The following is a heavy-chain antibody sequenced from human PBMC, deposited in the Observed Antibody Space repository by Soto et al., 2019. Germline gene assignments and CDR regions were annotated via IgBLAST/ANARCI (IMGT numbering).Heavy chain of an antibody. CDR2: IYSGGST. CDR1: GFTVSSNY. V-gene: IGHV3-53*01. CDR3: AREVGAPDFDY. Sequence: LRLSCAASGFTVSSNYMSWVRQAPGKGLEWVSVIYSGGSTYYADSVKGRFTISRDNSKNTLYLQMNSLRAEDTAVYYCAREVGAPDFDYWGQGTLVTVSS. D-gene: IGHD1-26*01. J-gene: IGHJ4*02.